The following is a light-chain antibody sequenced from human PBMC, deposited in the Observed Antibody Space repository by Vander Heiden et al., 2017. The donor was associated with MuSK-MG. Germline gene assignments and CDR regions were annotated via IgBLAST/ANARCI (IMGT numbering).Light chain of an antibody. J-gene: IGLJ2*01. CDR1: SSDVGYYNY. CDR2: DVS. V-gene: IGLV2-14*03. CDR3: SSYTSSSTPLV. Sequence: QSALTQPSYVSGSPGQSITISCTGTSSDVGYYNYVSGYQQHPGKAPKLMMYDVSNRPSGVSNRFSGSKSANTADLTISGLQAEDEADYYGSSYTSSSTPLVCGGGTKLSGL.